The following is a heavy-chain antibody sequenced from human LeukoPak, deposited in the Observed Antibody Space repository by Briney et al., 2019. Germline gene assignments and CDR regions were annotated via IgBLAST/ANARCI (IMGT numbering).Heavy chain of an antibody. CDR2: ISSSGNT. CDR3: ARLGAGPTYYDFWSGYSSFYFDY. Sequence: PSETLSLTCTVSGGSISSSGYYWGWIRRPPGKGLEWIGGISSSGNTYYNPSLKSRITISVDTSKNHFSLKLSSVTAADTAVYYCARLGAGPTYYDFWSGYSSFYFDYWGQGTLVTVSS. V-gene: IGHV4-39*02. J-gene: IGHJ4*02. D-gene: IGHD3-3*01. CDR1: GGSISSSGYY.